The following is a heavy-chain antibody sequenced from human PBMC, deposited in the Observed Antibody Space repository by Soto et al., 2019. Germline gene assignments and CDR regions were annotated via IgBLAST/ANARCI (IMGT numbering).Heavy chain of an antibody. V-gene: IGHV4-30-4*01. CDR1: GGSISSGDYY. CDR3: ARDRDCSGGSCFLHPKSYGMDV. Sequence: QVQLQESGPGLVKPSQTLSLTCTVSGGSISSGDYYWSWIRQPPGKGLEWIGYIYYSGSTYYNPSLKSRVTISVDTSKNQSSLKLSSVTAADTAVYYCARDRDCSGGSCFLHPKSYGMDVWGQGTTVTVSS. J-gene: IGHJ6*02. D-gene: IGHD2-15*01. CDR2: IYYSGST.